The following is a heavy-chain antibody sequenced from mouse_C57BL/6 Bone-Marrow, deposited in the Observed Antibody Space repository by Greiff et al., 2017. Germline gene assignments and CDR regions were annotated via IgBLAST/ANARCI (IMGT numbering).Heavy chain of an antibody. Sequence: VQLKESGPELVKPGASVKISCKASGYSFTDYNMNWVKQSNGKSLEWIGVINPNYGTTSYNQKFKGKATLTVDQSSSTAYMQLNSLTSEVSAVYYCARCYDYDYAMDYWGQGTSVTVSS. CDR3: ARCYDYDYAMDY. CDR2: INPNYGTT. CDR1: GYSFTDYN. J-gene: IGHJ4*01. D-gene: IGHD2-4*01. V-gene: IGHV1-39*01.